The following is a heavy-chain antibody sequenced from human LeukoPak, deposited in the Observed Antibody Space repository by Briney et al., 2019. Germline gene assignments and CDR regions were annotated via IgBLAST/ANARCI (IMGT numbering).Heavy chain of an antibody. D-gene: IGHD6-19*01. V-gene: IGHV4-59*01. CDR2: IYYSGST. J-gene: IGHJ4*02. CDR3: AREYSSGWYGFDY. CDR1: GGSISSYY. Sequence: PSETLSLTCTVSGGSISSYYWSWIRQPLGKGLEWIGYIYYSGSTNYNPSLKSRVTISVDTSKNQFSLKLSSVTAADTAVYYCAREYSSGWYGFDYWGQGTLVTVSS.